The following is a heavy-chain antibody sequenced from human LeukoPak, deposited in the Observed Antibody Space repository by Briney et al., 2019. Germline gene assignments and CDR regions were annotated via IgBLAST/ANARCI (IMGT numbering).Heavy chain of an antibody. Sequence: GASVTVSSTASVYTFTGYHMHWVRQAPGQGLEWLGWINPKSGDTNYAQKFQGRVTMTRDTSLNTAYMELSRLRSDDTAIYYCARPLYDSGSYYNVGWFDPWGQGTLVTVSS. J-gene: IGHJ5*02. CDR2: INPKSGDT. D-gene: IGHD3-10*01. V-gene: IGHV1-2*02. CDR3: ARPLYDSGSYYNVGWFDP. CDR1: VYTFTGYH.